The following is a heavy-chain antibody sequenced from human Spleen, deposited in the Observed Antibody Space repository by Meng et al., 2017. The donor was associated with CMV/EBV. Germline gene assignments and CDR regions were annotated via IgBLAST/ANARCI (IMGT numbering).Heavy chain of an antibody. CDR2: VIPILGIA. CDR3: VSDYYGLGSFLGADY. Sequence: SVKVSCKASGGTFSSYTITLVRQAPGQGLERMGRVIPILGIANYAQKFQGRVTITADKSTSTASMELSSLRSEDTAVYYCVSDYYGLGSFLGADYWGQGTLVTVSS. CDR1: GGTFSSYT. D-gene: IGHD3-10*01. J-gene: IGHJ4*02. V-gene: IGHV1-69*02.